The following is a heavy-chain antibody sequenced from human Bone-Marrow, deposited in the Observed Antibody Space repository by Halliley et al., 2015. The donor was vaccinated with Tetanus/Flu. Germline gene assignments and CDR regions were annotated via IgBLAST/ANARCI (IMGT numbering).Heavy chain of an antibody. CDR2: INPNSGDT. Sequence: QMQLVQSGAEVKKPGASVKVSCKASGYTFTGYYIHWVRQAPGQGLEWMGWINPNSGDTNYAQKFQGWVSLTSDTSISTAYMELSRLSSDDTAVYYCAVSGYNYEDALDIWGQGTMVIVSS. J-gene: IGHJ3*02. CDR1: GYTFTGYY. CDR3: AVSGYNYEDALDI. V-gene: IGHV1-2*04. D-gene: IGHD5-18*01.